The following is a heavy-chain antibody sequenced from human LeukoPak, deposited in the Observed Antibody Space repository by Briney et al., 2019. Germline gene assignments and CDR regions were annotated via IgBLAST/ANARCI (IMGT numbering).Heavy chain of an antibody. CDR1: GFTFSSYA. CDR2: VTGSGGGT. V-gene: IGHV3-23*01. D-gene: IGHD3-10*01. CDR3: AKDWGYASGTYYTS. Sequence: GXXLRLSCAASGFTFSSYAMSWVRQLPGKGVEWVSTVTGSGGGTYYADSVKGRFTISRENSKNTLSLQMNSLRAEDTALYYCAKDWGYASGTYYTSWGQGTLVTVSS. J-gene: IGHJ5*02.